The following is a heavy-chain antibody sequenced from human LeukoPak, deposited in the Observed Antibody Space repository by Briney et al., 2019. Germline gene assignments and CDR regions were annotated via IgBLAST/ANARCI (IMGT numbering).Heavy chain of an antibody. D-gene: IGHD4-17*01. CDR1: GFTFRTYW. CDR2: IKQDGNEK. CDR3: ARVAGDSNAFDI. V-gene: IGHV3-7*03. J-gene: IGHJ3*02. Sequence: GGSLRLSCAASGFTFRTYWMSWVRQAPGKGLEWVANIKQDGNEKYYVDSVKGRFTISRDNAKNSLDLQMNSLRAEDTALYYCARVAGDSNAFDIWGQGTMVTVSS.